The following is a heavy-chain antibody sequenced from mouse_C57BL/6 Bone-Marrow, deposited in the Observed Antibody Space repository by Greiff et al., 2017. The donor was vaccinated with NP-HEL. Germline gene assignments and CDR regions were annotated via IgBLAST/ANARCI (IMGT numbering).Heavy chain of an antibody. CDR3: ARGIYYGYDDPWLDY. Sequence: VQVVESGPGLVQPSQSLSITCTVSGFSLTSYGVHWVRQSPGKGLEWLGVIWSGGSTDYNAAFISRLSISKDNSKSQVFFKMNSLQADDTAIYYCARGIYYGYDDPWLDYWGQGTSVTVSS. V-gene: IGHV2-2*01. CDR2: IWSGGST. J-gene: IGHJ4*01. CDR1: GFSLTSYG. D-gene: IGHD2-2*01.